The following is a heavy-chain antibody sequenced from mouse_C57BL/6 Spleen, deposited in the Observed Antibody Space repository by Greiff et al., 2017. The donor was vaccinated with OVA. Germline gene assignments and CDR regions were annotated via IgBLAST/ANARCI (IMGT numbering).Heavy chain of an antibody. CDR1: GFTFSSYA. Sequence: EVKLMESGGGLVKPGGSLKLSCAASGFTFSSYAMSWVRQTPEKRLEWVATISDGGSYTYYPDNVKGRFTISRDNAKNNLYLQMSHLKAEDTAMYYCARDRDYYGTGDYFDYWGQGTTLTVSS. J-gene: IGHJ2*01. D-gene: IGHD1-1*01. CDR3: ARDRDYYGTGDYFDY. V-gene: IGHV5-4*01. CDR2: ISDGGSYT.